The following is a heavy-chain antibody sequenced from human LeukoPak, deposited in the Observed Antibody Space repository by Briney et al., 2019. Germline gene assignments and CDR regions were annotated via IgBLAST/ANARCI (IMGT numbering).Heavy chain of an antibody. J-gene: IGHJ4*02. CDR3: VKGLVQTTMSYSVDY. V-gene: IGHV3-33*06. Sequence: GGSLRLSCAASGFTFSSYGMHWVRQAPGKGLEWVAVIWYDGSNKYYADSVKGRFTISRDNSKNTLYLQMNSLRAEDTAVYYCVKGLVQTTMSYSVDYWGQGALVTVSS. CDR2: IWYDGSNK. CDR1: GFTFSSYG. D-gene: IGHD1-1*01.